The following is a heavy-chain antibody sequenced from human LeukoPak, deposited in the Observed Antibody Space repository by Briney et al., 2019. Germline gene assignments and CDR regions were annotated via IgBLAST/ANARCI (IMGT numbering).Heavy chain of an antibody. Sequence: SETLSLTCAVYGGSFSGYYWSWIRQPPGKGLEWIGEINHSGSTNYNPSLKSRVTISVDTSKNQFSLKLSSVTAADTAVYYCARGRVRWLTPSAEYFQHWGQGTLVTVSS. V-gene: IGHV4-34*01. CDR3: ARGRVRWLTPSAEYFQH. J-gene: IGHJ1*01. CDR1: GGSFSGYY. D-gene: IGHD6-19*01. CDR2: INHSGST.